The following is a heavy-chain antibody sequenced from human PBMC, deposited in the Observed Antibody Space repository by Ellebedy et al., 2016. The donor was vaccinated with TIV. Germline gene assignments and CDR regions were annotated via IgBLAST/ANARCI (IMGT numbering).Heavy chain of an antibody. J-gene: IGHJ4*02. CDR2: INPNSGGT. V-gene: IGHV1-2*02. D-gene: IGHD2-8*01. Sequence: AASVKVSCKASGYTFTAYYMHWARQAPGQGLEWMGWINPNSGGTNLPQKFQGRVTMTRDRSISTAYMELSRLRSDDTAVYYCARDLRGSLKGGYWGQGTLVTVSS. CDR1: GYTFTAYY. CDR3: ARDLRGSLKGGY.